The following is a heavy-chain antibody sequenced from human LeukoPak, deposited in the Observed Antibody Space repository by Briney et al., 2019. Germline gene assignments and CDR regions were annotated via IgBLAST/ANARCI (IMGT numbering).Heavy chain of an antibody. CDR1: GYTFTSYA. Sequence: ASVKVSCKASGYTFTSYAMHWVRQAPGQRLEWMGWINAGNGNTKYSQKFQGRVTITRVTSASTAYMELSSLRSEDTAVYYCARGGGYCSSTSCFLLGHWGQGTLVTVSS. D-gene: IGHD2-2*01. J-gene: IGHJ4*02. V-gene: IGHV1-3*01. CDR2: INAGNGNT. CDR3: ARGGGYCSSTSCFLLGH.